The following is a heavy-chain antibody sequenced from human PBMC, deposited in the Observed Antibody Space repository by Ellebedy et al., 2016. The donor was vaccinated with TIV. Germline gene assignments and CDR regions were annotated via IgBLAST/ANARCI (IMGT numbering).Heavy chain of an antibody. J-gene: IGHJ4*02. CDR2: IYPGGSS. CDR3: ARPSPVHCTGASCPFDQ. Sequence: SETLSLXXAVSGASIREGGYSWGWIRHPPGAGLEWIAFIYPGGSSYYNPSLVSRATMSIDTSKGQFSLKLRSVTAADTAVYYCARPSPVHCTGASCPFDQWGQGTLVTVSS. V-gene: IGHV4-30-2*01. CDR1: GASIREGGYS. D-gene: IGHD2-8*02.